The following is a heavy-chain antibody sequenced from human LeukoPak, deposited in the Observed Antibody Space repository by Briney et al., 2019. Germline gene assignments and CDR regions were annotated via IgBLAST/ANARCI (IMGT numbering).Heavy chain of an antibody. Sequence: PSETLSLTCAVSSGSITSRNWWSWVRQPPGQGLEWIGEIYHSGTTNYNPSLKSRVTISVDKSKNQFSLKLTSVTAADTAVYHCASKNQWLDWGQGTLVTVSS. D-gene: IGHD6-19*01. CDR2: IYHSGTT. V-gene: IGHV4-4*02. CDR3: ASKNQWLD. CDR1: SGSITSRNW. J-gene: IGHJ4*02.